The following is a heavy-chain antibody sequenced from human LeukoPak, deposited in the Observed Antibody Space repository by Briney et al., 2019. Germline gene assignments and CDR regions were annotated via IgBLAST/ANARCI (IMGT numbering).Heavy chain of an antibody. CDR1: GFTFDDYA. J-gene: IGHJ4*02. Sequence: GGSLRLSCAASGFTFDDYAMHWVRQAPGKGLEWVSSISASGDNTYYADSVKGRFIISRDSSKNTFSLQMNSLRAEDTAIYYCAKDHGEWGQGTLVTVSS. V-gene: IGHV3-23*01. CDR3: AKDHGE. CDR2: ISASGDNT. D-gene: IGHD2-21*01.